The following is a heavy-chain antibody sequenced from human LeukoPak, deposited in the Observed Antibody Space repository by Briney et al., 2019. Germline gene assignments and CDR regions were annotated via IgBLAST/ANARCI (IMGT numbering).Heavy chain of an antibody. CDR2: INHSGST. V-gene: IGHV4-34*01. J-gene: IGHJ3*02. CDR3: ARGRVAARPGALDI. CDR1: GGSFSGYY. Sequence: SETLSLTCAVYGGSFSGYYWSWIRQPPGKGLEWIGEINHSGSTNYNPSLKSRVTISVDTSKNQFSLKLSSATAADTAVYYCARGRVAARPGALDIWGQGTMVTVSS. D-gene: IGHD6-6*01.